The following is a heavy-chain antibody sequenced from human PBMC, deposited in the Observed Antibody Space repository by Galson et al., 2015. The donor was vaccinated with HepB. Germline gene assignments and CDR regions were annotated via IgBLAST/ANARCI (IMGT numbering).Heavy chain of an antibody. D-gene: IGHD6-13*01. J-gene: IGHJ5*02. CDR2: IWYDGSNK. Sequence: SLRLSCAASGFTFSSYGMNWVRQAPGKGLEWVAVIWYDGSNKYYADSVKGRFTISRDNSKNTLYLQMNSLRAEDTAVYYCAREAPAVMFDPWGQGTLVTVSS. V-gene: IGHV3-33*01. CDR3: AREAPAVMFDP. CDR1: GFTFSSYG.